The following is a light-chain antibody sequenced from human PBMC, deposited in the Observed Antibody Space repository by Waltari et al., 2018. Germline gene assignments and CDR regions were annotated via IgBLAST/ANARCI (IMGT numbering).Light chain of an antibody. CDR1: SNDVGSYNL. CDR2: EGN. Sequence: QSALTQPASVSGSPGQSITISCTGTSNDVGSYNLVSWYQQRPGKAPKFIIYEGNRRPSGLSSRFSGSKSGNAASLTISGLQAEDDADYFCCSYAGVTTFYVFGTGTRVTVL. V-gene: IGLV2-23*03. J-gene: IGLJ1*01. CDR3: CSYAGVTTFYV.